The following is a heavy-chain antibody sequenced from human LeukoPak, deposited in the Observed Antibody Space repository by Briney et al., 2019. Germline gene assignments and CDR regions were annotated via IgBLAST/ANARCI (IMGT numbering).Heavy chain of an antibody. D-gene: IGHD2-2*01. V-gene: IGHV3-53*01. Sequence: PGGSLRLSCAASGFTVSSNYMSWVRQAPGKGLEWVSVIYSGGSTYYADSVKGRFTISRDNSKNTLYLQMNSLRAEDTAVYYCAKAGGNQLLFSKYYYYYMDVWGKGTTVTVSS. CDR2: IYSGGST. CDR3: AKAGGNQLLFSKYYYYYMDV. J-gene: IGHJ6*03. CDR1: GFTVSSNY.